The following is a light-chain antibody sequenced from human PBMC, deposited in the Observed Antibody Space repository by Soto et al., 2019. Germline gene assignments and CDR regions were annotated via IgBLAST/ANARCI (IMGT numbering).Light chain of an antibody. J-gene: IGKJ4*01. V-gene: IGKV3-11*01. CDR3: QQRSNWPPVT. CDR1: QSVSSY. Sequence: EIVLTQSPATLSLSPGERATLSFRSSQSVSSYLAWYQQKPSQAPRLLIYDASNRATGIPARFSGSGSGTDFTLTISSLEPEDFAVYYCQQRSNWPPVTFGGGTKVDIK. CDR2: DAS.